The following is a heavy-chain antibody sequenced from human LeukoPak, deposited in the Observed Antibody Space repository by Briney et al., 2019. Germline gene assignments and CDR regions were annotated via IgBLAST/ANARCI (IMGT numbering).Heavy chain of an antibody. D-gene: IGHD1-26*01. V-gene: IGHV3-30*03. Sequence: GGSLRLSCAASGFTFSSYAMHWVRQAPGKGLEWVAVVSFDGRDRFYGDSVKGRFTISRDISKNTLFLQMNSLTNEDTGIYYCARGRVGSPRGGIDYWGQGTLVTVSS. CDR3: ARGRVGSPRGGIDY. J-gene: IGHJ4*02. CDR2: VSFDGRDR. CDR1: GFTFSSYA.